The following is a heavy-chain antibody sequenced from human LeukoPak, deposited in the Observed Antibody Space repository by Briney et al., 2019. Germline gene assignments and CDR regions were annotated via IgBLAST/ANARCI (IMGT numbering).Heavy chain of an antibody. D-gene: IGHD3-10*01. Sequence: ASVKVSCKASGYTFINNWMHWVRQAPGQGLEWMGWINPNSGGTNYAQKFQGRVTMTRDTSISTAYMELSRLRSDDTAVYYCARDKSGFGELLLRNWFDPWGQGTLVTVSS. CDR3: ARDKSGFGELLLRNWFDP. J-gene: IGHJ5*02. CDR2: INPNSGGT. V-gene: IGHV1-2*02. CDR1: GYTFINNW.